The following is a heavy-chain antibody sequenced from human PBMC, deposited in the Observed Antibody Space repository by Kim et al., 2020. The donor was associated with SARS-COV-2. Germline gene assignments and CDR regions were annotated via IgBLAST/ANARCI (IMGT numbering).Heavy chain of an antibody. CDR3: AKESPEPPMIRGVIISAKDV. CDR1: GFIFNNFA. D-gene: IGHD3-10*01. CDR2: ISGSGLNT. V-gene: IGHV3-23*01. J-gene: IGHJ6*02. Sequence: GGSLRLSCVVSGFIFNNFAMTWVRQAPGKGLEWVSRISGSGLNTYYADSVKGRFTISRDNSKNTLYLEMNTLRVEDTATCYCAKESPEPPMIRGVIISAKDVGGQETTVTVPS.